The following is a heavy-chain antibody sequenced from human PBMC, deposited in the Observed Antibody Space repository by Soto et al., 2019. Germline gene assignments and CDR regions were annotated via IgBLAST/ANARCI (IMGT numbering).Heavy chain of an antibody. J-gene: IGHJ6*02. Sequence: PSETLSLTCTVSGGSISSGGYYWSWIRQHPGKGLEWIGYIYYSGSTYYNPSLKSRVTISVDTSKNQFSLKLSSVTAADTAVYYCARVNTMVRGVTPYYYYYYGMDVWGQGTTVTVSS. V-gene: IGHV4-31*03. CDR3: ARVNTMVRGVTPYYYYYYGMDV. CDR2: IYYSGST. CDR1: GGSISSGGYY. D-gene: IGHD3-10*01.